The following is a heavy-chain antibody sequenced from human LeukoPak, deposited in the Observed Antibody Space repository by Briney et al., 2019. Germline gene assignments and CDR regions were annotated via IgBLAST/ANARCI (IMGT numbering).Heavy chain of an antibody. J-gene: IGHJ5*02. CDR1: GGTFDNTA. V-gene: IGHV1-69*04. CDR2: IFFTLGSG. D-gene: IGHD3-22*01. CDR3: ARVDHDSRPYSHRGPQNWFDP. Sequence: ASVNVSCKASGGTFDNTAVNWLRQAPGQGLEWMGRIFFTLGSGTFAQKLQGRVRFSADKATNTAYMELSSLRPEDTAIYYCARVDHDSRPYSHRGPQNWFDPWGQETRVTVSS.